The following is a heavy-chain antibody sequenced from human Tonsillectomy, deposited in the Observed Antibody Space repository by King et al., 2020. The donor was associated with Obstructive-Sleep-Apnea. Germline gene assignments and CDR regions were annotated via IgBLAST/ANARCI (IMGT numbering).Heavy chain of an antibody. V-gene: IGHV3-21*01. CDR1: GFTFSSYS. Sequence: VQLVESGGGLVKPGGSLRLSCAASGFTFSSYSMNWFRQAPGKGLEWVSSISSSSSYIYYADSVKGRFTISRDNAKNSLYLQMNSLRAEDTAVYYCARDRGMVRGVIISWGQGTLVTVSS. J-gene: IGHJ4*02. CDR2: ISSSSSYI. D-gene: IGHD3-10*01. CDR3: ARDRGMVRGVIIS.